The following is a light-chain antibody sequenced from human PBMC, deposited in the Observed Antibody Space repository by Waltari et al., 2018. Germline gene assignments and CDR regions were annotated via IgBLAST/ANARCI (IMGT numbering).Light chain of an antibody. CDR1: QSISSW. Sequence: DIQMTQSPSTLSASVGDRVTITGRASQSISSWLAWYQQKPGKAPKLLIYKAASLESGVPSRFRGSGSGTEFTLTISSLQPDDFATYYSQQYNSYAYTFGQGTKLEIK. J-gene: IGKJ2*01. CDR2: KAA. CDR3: QQYNSYAYT. V-gene: IGKV1-5*03.